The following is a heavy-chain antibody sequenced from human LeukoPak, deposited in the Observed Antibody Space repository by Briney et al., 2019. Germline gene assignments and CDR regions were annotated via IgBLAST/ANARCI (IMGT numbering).Heavy chain of an antibody. CDR1: GFTFSRYW. CDR2: IKQDGNEK. V-gene: IGHV3-7*01. CDR3: ARDGYSGSYYDY. J-gene: IGHJ4*02. Sequence: AGGSLRLSCAASGFTFSRYWMSWVRQAPGKGLEWVANIKQDGNEKYYVDSVKGRFTISRDNAKNSLHLQMNSLRAEDTAVYYCARDGYSGSYYDYWGQGTLVTVSS. D-gene: IGHD1-26*01.